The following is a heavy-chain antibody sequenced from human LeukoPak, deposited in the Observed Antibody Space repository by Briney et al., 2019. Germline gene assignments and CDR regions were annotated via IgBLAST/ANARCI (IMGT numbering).Heavy chain of an antibody. D-gene: IGHD6-19*01. CDR3: ARDSSGWNLVGYFNY. CDR1: GDSVSIISAA. CDR2: TYYRSKWYN. J-gene: IGHJ4*03. V-gene: IGHV6-1*01. Sequence: SQTLSPTCAISGDSVSIISAACNWIRQSPSRGLEWLGRTYYRSKWYNDYAVSVKSRITINPDTSKNQFSLQLNSVTPEDTAVYYCARDSSGWNLVGYFNYWGQGNPVTVSS.